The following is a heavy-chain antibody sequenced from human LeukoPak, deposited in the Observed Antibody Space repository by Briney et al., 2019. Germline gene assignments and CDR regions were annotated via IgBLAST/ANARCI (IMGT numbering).Heavy chain of an antibody. Sequence: QPGRSLRLSCVASGFTFSSYWMSWVRQAPGKGLEWVANLKEDGSEKYYVDSVKGRFTLSRDNAENSLYLQMNSLRAEDTAVYYCARDHHDVLTGYYSNYYNYYYMDVWGKGTTVTVSS. CDR3: ARDHHDVLTGYYSNYYNYYYMDV. D-gene: IGHD3-9*01. CDR2: LKEDGSEK. V-gene: IGHV3-7*01. J-gene: IGHJ6*03. CDR1: GFTFSSYW.